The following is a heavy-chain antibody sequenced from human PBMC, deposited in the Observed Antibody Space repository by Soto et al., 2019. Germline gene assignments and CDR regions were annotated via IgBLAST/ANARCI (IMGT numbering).Heavy chain of an antibody. D-gene: IGHD1-26*01. CDR1: GFTFACHA. Sequence: GGSLRLSCLASGFTFACHAMTWVRQAPGKGLEWVSTISESGGTTYYADSVKGRFTISRDNSKNTLFLQLSSLRVEDTALYYCVPGSSGGVGEDRWGQGTLVTAPQ. CDR2: ISESGGTT. V-gene: IGHV3-23*01. J-gene: IGHJ5*02. CDR3: VPGSSGGVGEDR.